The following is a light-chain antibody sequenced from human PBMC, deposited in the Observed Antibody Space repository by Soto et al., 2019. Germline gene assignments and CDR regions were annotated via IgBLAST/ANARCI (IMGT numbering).Light chain of an antibody. V-gene: IGKV3-20*01. J-gene: IGKJ4*01. CDR1: QSVAANY. CDR2: VAS. CDR3: QQYATSPLT. Sequence: EIVLTQSPGTLSLSPGERATLSCRASQSVAANYLAWYQQKPGQAPRLLIYVASSRATGIPDRFSGSGSGTAFTLTISGLEPEDFAVYYCQQYATSPLTFGGGTKVEIK.